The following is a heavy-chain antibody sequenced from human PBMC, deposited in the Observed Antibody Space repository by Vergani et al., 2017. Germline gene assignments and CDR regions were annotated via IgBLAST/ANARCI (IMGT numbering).Heavy chain of an antibody. CDR1: VGSISSYY. J-gene: IGHJ4*02. V-gene: IGHV4-59*01. D-gene: IGHD4-23*01. Sequence: QVQLQESGPGLVKPSETLSLTCTVPVGSISSYYWSWIRQPPGKGLEWIGYIYYSGSTNYNPSLKSRVTISVDTSKNQFSMKLSSVTAADTAVYYCARGFYGGNSCFDYWGQGTLVTVSS. CDR2: IYYSGST. CDR3: ARGFYGGNSCFDY.